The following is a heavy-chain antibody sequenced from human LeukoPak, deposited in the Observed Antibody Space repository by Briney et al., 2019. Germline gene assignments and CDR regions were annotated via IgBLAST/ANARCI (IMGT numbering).Heavy chain of an antibody. CDR1: GYTFTGYY. CDR3: ARGNTATEQQLVDY. CDR2: INPNSGGT. Sequence: ASVKVSCKASGYTFTGYYMHWVRQAPGQGLEWMGWINPNSGGTNYAQKFQGRVTMTRDTSISTAYMELSRLRSDDTAVYYCARGNTATEQQLVDYWGQGTLVTVSS. V-gene: IGHV1-2*02. J-gene: IGHJ4*02. D-gene: IGHD6-13*01.